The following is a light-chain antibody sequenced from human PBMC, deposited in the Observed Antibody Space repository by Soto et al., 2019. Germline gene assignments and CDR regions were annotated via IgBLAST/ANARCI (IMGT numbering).Light chain of an antibody. CDR1: QSISIW. V-gene: IGKV1-5*03. Sequence: DIHMTQSPSTLSASVGDRVTITFRASQSISIWLAWYQQKPGKAPNLLIYKTSSLETGVPSRFSGSGSGTEFTLTISSLQPDDFATYYCQHYNDYPWTFGQGTKVEVK. CDR3: QHYNDYPWT. J-gene: IGKJ1*01. CDR2: KTS.